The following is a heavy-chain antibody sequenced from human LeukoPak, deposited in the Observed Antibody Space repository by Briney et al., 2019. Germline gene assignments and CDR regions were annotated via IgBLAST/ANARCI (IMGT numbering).Heavy chain of an antibody. D-gene: IGHD3-9*01. CDR1: GFTFDDYA. Sequence: PGRSLRLSCAASGFTFDDYAMHWVRQAPGKGLEWVSGISWNSGSIGYADSVKGRFTISRDNAKNSLYLQMNSLRAEDTALYYCAKTLREYCDILAGTVFDYWGQGTLVTVSS. CDR3: AKTLREYCDILAGTVFDY. V-gene: IGHV3-9*01. J-gene: IGHJ4*02. CDR2: ISWNSGSI.